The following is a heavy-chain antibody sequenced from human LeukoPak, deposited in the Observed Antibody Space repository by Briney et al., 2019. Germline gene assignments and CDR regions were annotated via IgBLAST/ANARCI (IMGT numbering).Heavy chain of an antibody. CDR3: ARALPPDDILTGTLDY. J-gene: IGHJ4*02. V-gene: IGHV1-3*01. Sequence: ASVKVSCKASGYTFTSYAMHWVRQAPGQRLEWMGWINAGNGNTKYSQKFQGRVTITRDTSASTAYMEPSSLRSEDTAVYYCARALPPDDILTGTLDYWGQGTLVTVSS. D-gene: IGHD3-9*01. CDR2: INAGNGNT. CDR1: GYTFTSYA.